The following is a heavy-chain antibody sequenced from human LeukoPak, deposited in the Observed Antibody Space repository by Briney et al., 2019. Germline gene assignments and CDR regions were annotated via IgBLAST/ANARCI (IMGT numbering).Heavy chain of an antibody. CDR1: GVTFSSYW. D-gene: IGHD3-10*01. J-gene: IGHJ4*02. CDR3: ARDSNCYGSGSYLYD. Sequence: GGSLRLSCAASGVTFSSYWMHWVRQAPGKGLVWVSRINSDGSSTNYADSVKGRFTISRDNAKNTLYLQMNSLRAEDTTIYYCARDSNCYGSGSYLYDWGQGTLVTVSS. V-gene: IGHV3-74*01. CDR2: INSDGSST.